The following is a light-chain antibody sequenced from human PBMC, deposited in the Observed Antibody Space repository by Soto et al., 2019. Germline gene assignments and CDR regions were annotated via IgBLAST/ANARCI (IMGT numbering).Light chain of an antibody. CDR1: QSVSSSY. CDR3: QQYGSSST. J-gene: IGKJ5*01. V-gene: IGKV3-20*01. Sequence: EIVLTQSPGTLSLSPGERATLSCRASQSVSSSYLAWYQQKPGQAPSILIYGASSSATVIPDRFSGSGSGTDFPLTISRLEPEDFAVYYCQQYGSSSTFGQGTRLEIK. CDR2: GAS.